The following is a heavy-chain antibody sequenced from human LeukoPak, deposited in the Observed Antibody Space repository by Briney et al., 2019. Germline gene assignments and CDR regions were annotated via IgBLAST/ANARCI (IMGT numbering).Heavy chain of an antibody. Sequence: ASVKVSCKASGYTFTSYDINWVRQATGQGLEWMGWMNPNSGNTGYAQKFQGRVTMTRNTSISTAYMELSSLRSEDTAVYYCACLVVPAGGSAWFDPWGQGTLVTVSS. V-gene: IGHV1-8*01. CDR3: ACLVVPAGGSAWFDP. D-gene: IGHD2-2*01. CDR2: MNPNSGNT. J-gene: IGHJ5*02. CDR1: GYTFTSYD.